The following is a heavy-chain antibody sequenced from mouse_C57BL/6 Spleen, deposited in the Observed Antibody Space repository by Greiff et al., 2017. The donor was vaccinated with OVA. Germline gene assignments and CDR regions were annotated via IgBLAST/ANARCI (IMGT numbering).Heavy chain of an antibody. Sequence: VQLQQPGAELVKPGASVKLSCKASGYTFTSYWMQWVKQRPGQGLEWIGEIDPSDSYTNYNQKFKGKATLTVDTSSSTAYMQLSSLTSEDSAVYYCARWTGTAYWGQGTTLTVSS. J-gene: IGHJ2*01. CDR1: GYTFTSYW. CDR2: IDPSDSYT. V-gene: IGHV1-50*01. CDR3: ARWTGTAY. D-gene: IGHD4-1*01.